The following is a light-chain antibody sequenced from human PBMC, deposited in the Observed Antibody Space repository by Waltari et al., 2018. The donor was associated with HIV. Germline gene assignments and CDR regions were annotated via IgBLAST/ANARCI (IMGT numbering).Light chain of an antibody. V-gene: IGLV3-25*03. CDR1: ALPKQY. CDR3: QSTDRSGTFVV. Sequence: SYELTQPPSVSVSPGQTARITCSGDALPKQYAYWYQQKPGQAPVVVIYKDRGRPSGIPERFSGSSSGTTVTLTISGVQAEDEADYYCQSTDRSGTFVVFGGGTKLTVL. CDR2: KDR. J-gene: IGLJ2*01.